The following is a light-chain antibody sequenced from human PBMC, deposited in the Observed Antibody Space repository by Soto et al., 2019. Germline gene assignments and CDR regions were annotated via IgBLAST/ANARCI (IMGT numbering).Light chain of an antibody. V-gene: IGKV3-15*01. CDR3: QRYTDWLPIA. J-gene: IGKJ5*01. CDR1: QSVRDK. Sequence: EILLTQSAATLPWSPGQRNTLSCRSSQSVRDKLVWFPQKPGQAPRLLIYGASTRATGVPPRFSGSGSGTDFSLTIACLHSEASALYRCQRYTDWLPIAFGRGTRLEIK. CDR2: GAS.